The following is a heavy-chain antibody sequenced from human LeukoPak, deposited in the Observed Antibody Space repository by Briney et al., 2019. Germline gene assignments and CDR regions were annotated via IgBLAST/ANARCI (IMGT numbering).Heavy chain of an antibody. Sequence: GGSLRLSCAASGFAFSGYGMNWVRQAPGKGLEWVSSITSSSSYIYYADSVKGRFTISRDNAKSSLYLQMNSLRAEDTALYYCARHRTASDYWGQGTLVTVSS. CDR2: ITSSSSYI. D-gene: IGHD3-16*02. CDR3: ARHRTASDY. CDR1: GFAFSGYG. J-gene: IGHJ4*02. V-gene: IGHV3-21*01.